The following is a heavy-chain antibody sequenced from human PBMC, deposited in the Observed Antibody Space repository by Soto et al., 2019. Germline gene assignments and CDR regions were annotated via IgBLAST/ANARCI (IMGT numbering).Heavy chain of an antibody. CDR2: IWYDGSNK. D-gene: IGHD1-26*01. Sequence: QVQLVESGGGVVQPGRSLRLSCAASGFTFSRYGMHWVRQAPGKWLEWVAVIWYDGSNKYYADSVKGRFTISRDNSKNTLYLQMNSLRAEDTAVYYCARDWAGVVGATDYGMDVWGQGTTVTVSS. CDR3: ARDWAGVVGATDYGMDV. J-gene: IGHJ6*02. V-gene: IGHV3-33*01. CDR1: GFTFSRYG.